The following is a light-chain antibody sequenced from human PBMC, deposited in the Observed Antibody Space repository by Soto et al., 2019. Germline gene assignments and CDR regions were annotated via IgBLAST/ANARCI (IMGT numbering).Light chain of an antibody. J-gene: IGKJ2*01. CDR1: QSVSSTY. CDR3: QHYGTASYT. V-gene: IGKV3-20*01. CDR2: GAS. Sequence: EIVLTQSPGTLSLSPGERATLSCRASQSVSSTYVAWYQQKPGQAPRLLISGASSRATGIPDRFSGSGSGTDFTLTISRLEPEDFAVYYCQHYGTASYTFGQGTKLEIK.